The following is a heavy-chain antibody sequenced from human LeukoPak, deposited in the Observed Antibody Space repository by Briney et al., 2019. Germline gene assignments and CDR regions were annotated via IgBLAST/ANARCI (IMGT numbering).Heavy chain of an antibody. V-gene: IGHV3-7*01. CDR3: AGYRFTMIDAFDI. Sequence: SGGSLRLSCSASGFTFSSYWMSWVRQAPGKGLEWVANIKQDGSEKYYVDSVKGRFTISRDNAKNSLYLQMNSLRAEDTVVYYCAGYRFTMIDAFDIWGQGTMVTVSS. J-gene: IGHJ3*02. CDR2: IKQDGSEK. CDR1: GFTFSSYW. D-gene: IGHD3-22*01.